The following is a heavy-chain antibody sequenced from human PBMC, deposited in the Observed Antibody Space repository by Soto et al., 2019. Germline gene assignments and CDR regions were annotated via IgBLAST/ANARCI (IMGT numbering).Heavy chain of an antibody. CDR1: GGSISSSSYF. CDR3: ARRGSSWYYYYGMDV. V-gene: IGHV4-39*01. CDR2: IYYSGST. Sequence: SETLSLTCSVSGGSISSSSYFWSWIRQPPGKGLEWIGSIYYSGSTYYNPSLKSRVTISVDTSKNQFSLKLSSVTAADTAVYYCARRGSSWYYYYGMDVWGQGTTVTVS. D-gene: IGHD6-13*01. J-gene: IGHJ6*02.